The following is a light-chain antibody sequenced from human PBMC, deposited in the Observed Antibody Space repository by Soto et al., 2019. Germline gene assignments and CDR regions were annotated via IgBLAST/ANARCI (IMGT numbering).Light chain of an antibody. J-gene: IGLJ1*01. CDR2: DVS. CDR3: SSYTSSSLYV. Sequence: QSVLTQPASVSGSPGQSITISCTGTSSDVGGSNYVSWYQQLPGKAPKLMIYDVSDRPSGVSNRFSGSKSGNTVSLTISGLQAEDEADYYCSSYTSSSLYVFGTGTKVTVL. CDR1: SSDVGGSNY. V-gene: IGLV2-14*01.